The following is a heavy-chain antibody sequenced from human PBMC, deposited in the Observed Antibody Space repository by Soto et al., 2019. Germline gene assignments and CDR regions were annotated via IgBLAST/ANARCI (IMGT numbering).Heavy chain of an antibody. CDR3: TTVDYYDSSGYYSDY. CDR2: IKSKTDGGTT. V-gene: IGHV3-15*01. Sequence: GSLRLSCAASGFTFSNAWMSWVRQAPGKGLEWVGRIKSKTDGGTTDYAAPVKGRFTISRDDSKNTLYLQMNSLKTEDTAVYYCTTVDYYDSSGYYSDYWGQGTLVTVSS. J-gene: IGHJ4*02. D-gene: IGHD3-22*01. CDR1: GFTFSNAW.